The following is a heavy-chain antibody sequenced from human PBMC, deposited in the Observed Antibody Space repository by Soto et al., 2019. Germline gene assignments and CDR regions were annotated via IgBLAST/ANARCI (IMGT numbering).Heavy chain of an antibody. CDR1: GFTFRSNW. J-gene: IGHJ4*02. D-gene: IGHD6-6*01. CDR2: IKPDGSGK. Sequence: GGSLRLSCAASGFTFRSNWMSWVRQAPGRGLEWVANIKPDGSGKYYLDSVRGRFTISRDNAENSLFLQIDSLRVEDTAVYYCARDVGVQELDYWGQGTLVTVSS. CDR3: ARDVGVQELDY. V-gene: IGHV3-7*01.